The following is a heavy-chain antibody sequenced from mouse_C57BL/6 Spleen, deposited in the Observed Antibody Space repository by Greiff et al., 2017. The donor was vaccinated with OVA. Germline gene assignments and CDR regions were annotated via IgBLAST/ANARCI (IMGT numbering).Heavy chain of an antibody. CDR1: GYAFSSSW. V-gene: IGHV1-82*01. D-gene: IGHD2-4*01. CDR2: IYPGDGDT. CDR3: ARYNYYDYDGFAY. Sequence: VQLQQSGPELVKPGASVKISCKASGYAFSSSWMNWVKQRPGKGLEWIGRIYPGDGDTNYNGKFKGKATLTADKSSSTAYMQLSSLTSEDSAVYFCARYNYYDYDGFAYWGQGTLVTVSA. J-gene: IGHJ3*01.